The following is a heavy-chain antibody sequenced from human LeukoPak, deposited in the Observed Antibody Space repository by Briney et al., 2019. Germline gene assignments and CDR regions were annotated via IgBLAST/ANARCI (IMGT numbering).Heavy chain of an antibody. CDR2: IYSGGST. Sequence: GGSLRLSCAASGFTVSSNYMSWVRQAPGEGLEWVSVIYSGGSTYYADSVKGRFTISRDNSKNTLYLQMNSLRAEDTAVYYCARVLSGRGSLYSYYYYMDVWGKGTTVTISS. CDR1: GFTVSSNY. J-gene: IGHJ6*03. CDR3: ARVLSGRGSLYSYYYYMDV. D-gene: IGHD3-10*01. V-gene: IGHV3-53*01.